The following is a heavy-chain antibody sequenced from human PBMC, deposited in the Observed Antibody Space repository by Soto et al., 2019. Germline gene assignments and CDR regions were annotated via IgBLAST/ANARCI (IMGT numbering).Heavy chain of an antibody. CDR1: GGSLSSGASY. D-gene: IGHD3-10*01. CDR2: IYYRRTP. V-gene: IGHV4-30-4*01. Sequence: SETLTLTCTVSGGSLSSGASYCSRIRQPPGKGLEWIGHIYYRRTPYYNPSLKSRVTISVDTSTNQFSLKQSSVTAADTAVYYCAILKRMVRGVIMLDYWGQRTLGPVSS. CDR3: AILKRMVRGVIMLDY. J-gene: IGHJ4*02.